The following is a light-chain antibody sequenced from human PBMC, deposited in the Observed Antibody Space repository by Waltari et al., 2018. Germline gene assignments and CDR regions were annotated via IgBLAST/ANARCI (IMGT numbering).Light chain of an antibody. J-gene: IGKJ1*01. CDR2: GAS. V-gene: IGKV3-15*01. Sequence: EIVMTQSPATLSVSPGKRATLSCRASQSIRTSLAWYQQTPGQPPRLLIYGASTRATGIPARFSGSGSGTEFTLTISSLQSEDFAVYYCQQYDNWPPWTFGPGTRVEVK. CDR1: QSIRTS. CDR3: QQYDNWPPWT.